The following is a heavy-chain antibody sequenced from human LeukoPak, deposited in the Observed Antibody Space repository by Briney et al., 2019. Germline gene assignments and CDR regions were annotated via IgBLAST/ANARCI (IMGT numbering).Heavy chain of an antibody. Sequence: GASVTVSCTASGYTFTSYAMHWVRQAPGQRLEWMGWINAGNGNTKYSQKFQGRVTITRDTSASTAYMELSSLRSEDTAVCYCASNDYGDRGFVRYWGQGTLVTVSS. CDR2: INAGNGNT. CDR1: GYTFTSYA. D-gene: IGHD4-17*01. J-gene: IGHJ4*02. CDR3: ASNDYGDRGFVRY. V-gene: IGHV1-3*01.